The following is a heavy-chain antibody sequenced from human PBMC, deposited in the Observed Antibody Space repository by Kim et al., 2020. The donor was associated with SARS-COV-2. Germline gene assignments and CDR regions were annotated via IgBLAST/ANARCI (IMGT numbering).Heavy chain of an antibody. CDR2: IIPIFGTA. D-gene: IGHD3-22*01. J-gene: IGHJ6*02. CDR3: AAWSYYYDSSGYSRNYYYGMDV. Sequence: SVKVSCKASGGTFSSYAISWVRQAPGQGLEWMGGIIPIFGTANYAQKFQGRVTITADESTSTAYMELSSLRSEDTAVYYCAAWSYYYDSSGYSRNYYYGMDVWGQGTTVTVSS. V-gene: IGHV1-69*13. CDR1: GGTFSSYA.